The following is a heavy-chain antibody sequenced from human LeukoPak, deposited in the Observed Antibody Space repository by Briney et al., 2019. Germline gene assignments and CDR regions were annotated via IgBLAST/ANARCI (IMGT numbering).Heavy chain of an antibody. CDR1: GYTFTGYY. J-gene: IGHJ4*02. Sequence: ASVKVSCKASGYTFTGYYMHWVRQAPGQGLEWMGWISAYNGNTNYAQKLQGRVTMTTDTSTSTAYMELRSLRSDDTAVYYCARVREDYYDSSGYPLYYFDYWGQGTLVTVSS. D-gene: IGHD3-22*01. CDR3: ARVREDYYDSSGYPLYYFDY. CDR2: ISAYNGNT. V-gene: IGHV1-18*04.